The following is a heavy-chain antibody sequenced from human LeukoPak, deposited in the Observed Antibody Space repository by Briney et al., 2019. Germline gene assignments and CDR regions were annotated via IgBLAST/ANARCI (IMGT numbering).Heavy chain of an antibody. Sequence: SETLSLTCTVSGGSISSSSYYWGWIRQPPGKGLEWIGSIYYSGSTYYNPSLKSRVTISVDTSKNQFSLKLSSVTAADTAVYYCARLLAAAMAGKVDYWGQGTLVTVSS. CDR3: ARLLAAAMAGKVDY. CDR1: GGSISSSSYY. CDR2: IYYSGST. D-gene: IGHD6-19*01. J-gene: IGHJ4*02. V-gene: IGHV4-39*01.